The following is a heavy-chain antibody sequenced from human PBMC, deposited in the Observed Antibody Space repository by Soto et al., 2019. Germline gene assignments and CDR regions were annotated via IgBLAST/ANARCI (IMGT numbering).Heavy chain of an antibody. D-gene: IGHD2-15*01. V-gene: IGHV4-31*03. CDR3: ARTQAGYFSGIDY. J-gene: IGHJ4*02. CDR2: IYGSGGSGST. CDR1: GASITSGGYY. Sequence: KTSDTLSLTCTVDGASITSGGYYWSWIRQHPGKGLEWLGYIYGSGGSGSTLYNPSLKSRITLSVETSKTQFSLNLSSVTVEDTAVYFCARTQAGYFSGIDYWGQGTLVTVSS.